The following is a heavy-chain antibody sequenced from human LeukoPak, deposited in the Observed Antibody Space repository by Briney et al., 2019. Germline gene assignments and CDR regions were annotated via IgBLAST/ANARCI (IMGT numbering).Heavy chain of an antibody. D-gene: IGHD1-7*01. CDR3: ATGITGTTCFDY. J-gene: IGHJ4*02. V-gene: IGHV3-30-3*01. CDR1: GFTFSSYA. Sequence: GGSLRLSCAASGFTFSSYAMHWVRQAPGKGLEWVAVISYDGSNKYYADSVKGRFTISRDNSKSTLYLQMNSLRAEDTAVYYCATGITGTTCFDYWGQGTLVTVSS. CDR2: ISYDGSNK.